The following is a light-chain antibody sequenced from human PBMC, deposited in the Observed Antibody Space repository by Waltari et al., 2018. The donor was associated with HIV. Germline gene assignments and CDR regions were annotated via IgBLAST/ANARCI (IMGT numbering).Light chain of an antibody. V-gene: IGLV1-47*01. Sequence: SVLTQPPSASRTPGQRVTISCSGSSSNIGRNYVYWYQYFPGATPTLLIYWNSQRPSGVPDRFSGSKSGTSASLAISGLRPEDETDYYCASWDDSLSGWVFGGGTKVTVL. CDR3: ASWDDSLSGWV. CDR1: SSNIGRNY. J-gene: IGLJ3*02. CDR2: WNS.